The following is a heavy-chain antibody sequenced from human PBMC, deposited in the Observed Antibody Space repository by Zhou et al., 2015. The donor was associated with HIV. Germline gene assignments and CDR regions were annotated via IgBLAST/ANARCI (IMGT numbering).Heavy chain of an antibody. J-gene: IGHJ6*02. Sequence: QVQLVQSGAEVKKPGSSVKVSCEASGGTFSNYAVSWVRQAPGQGLEWMGAIIPIFGTIKYAQKFQGRVTLTADRSTNTAYMEMRSLRSEDTAVYYCARATDYGDYPSDYYYYGMDVWGQGTTVTVSS. D-gene: IGHD4-17*01. CDR3: ARATDYGDYPSDYYYYGMDV. CDR2: IIPIFGTI. CDR1: GGTFSNYA. V-gene: IGHV1-69*06.